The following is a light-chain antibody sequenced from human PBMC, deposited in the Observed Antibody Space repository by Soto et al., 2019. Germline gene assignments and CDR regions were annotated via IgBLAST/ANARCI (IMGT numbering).Light chain of an antibody. J-gene: IGKJ2*01. CDR2: GAS. Sequence: VMTQSPATLSVSPGDRATLSCRASQSVDKNLAWYQQKPGQAPRLLIYGASTRAIGIPARFSGSGSGTEFTLTISSLHAEDFAVYYCQQYNDWSYTFGQGTKLDFK. CDR1: QSVDKN. CDR3: QQYNDWSYT. V-gene: IGKV3-15*01.